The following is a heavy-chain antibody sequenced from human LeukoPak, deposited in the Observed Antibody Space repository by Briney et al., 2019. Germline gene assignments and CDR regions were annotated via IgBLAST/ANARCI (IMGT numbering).Heavy chain of an antibody. V-gene: IGHV4-59*08. CDR3: ARLLGWSGPINWFDP. CDR2: VYYSGIT. D-gene: IGHD3-3*01. J-gene: IGHJ5*02. Sequence: SETLSLTCTVSGGSISSDYWSWIRQPPGKGLEWIGYVYYSGITNYNPSLKSRVTISVGTSKNHFSLKLTSVTAADTAVYYCARLLGWSGPINWFDPWGRGTLVTVSS. CDR1: GGSISSDY.